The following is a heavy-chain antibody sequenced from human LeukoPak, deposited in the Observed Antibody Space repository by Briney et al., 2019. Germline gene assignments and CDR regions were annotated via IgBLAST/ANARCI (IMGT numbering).Heavy chain of an antibody. Sequence: AGGSLRLSCAASGFTFSTYAMHWVRQAPGKGLEWVAFIRSDASKKYYADSVKGRFAISRDNSKNTLYLQMNSLSAEDTAVYYCARDQGAYYYGSVLDYWGQGTLVTVFS. V-gene: IGHV3-30*02. J-gene: IGHJ4*02. CDR2: IRSDASKK. CDR1: GFTFSTYA. CDR3: ARDQGAYYYGSVLDY. D-gene: IGHD3-10*01.